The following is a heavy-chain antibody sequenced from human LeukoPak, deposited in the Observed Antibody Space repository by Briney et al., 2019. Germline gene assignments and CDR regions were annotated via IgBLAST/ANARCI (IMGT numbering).Heavy chain of an antibody. CDR1: GYTFTSYY. D-gene: IGHD4-17*01. CDR3: ARDNGDYESGSVVDY. V-gene: IGHV1-46*01. CDR2: INPSGGST. Sequence: ASVKVSCKASGYTFTSYYMHWVRQAPGQGLEWMGIINPSGGSTSYAQKFQGRVTMTRDTSISTAYMELSRLRSDDTAVYYYARDNGDYESGSVVDYWGQGTLVTVSS. J-gene: IGHJ4*02.